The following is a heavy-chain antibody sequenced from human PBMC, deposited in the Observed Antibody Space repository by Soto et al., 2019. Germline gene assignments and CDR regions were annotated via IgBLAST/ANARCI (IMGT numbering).Heavy chain of an antibody. CDR2: IYHSGST. Sequence: PSETLSLTCAVSGGSISSSNWWSWVRQPPGKGLEWIGEIYHSGSTNYNPSLKSRVTISVDKSKNQFSLKLSSVTAADTAVYYCAKSDSSGYSYYPPDYWGQGTLVTVSS. CDR3: AKSDSSGYSYYPPDY. CDR1: GGSISSSNW. J-gene: IGHJ4*02. V-gene: IGHV4-4*02. D-gene: IGHD3-22*01.